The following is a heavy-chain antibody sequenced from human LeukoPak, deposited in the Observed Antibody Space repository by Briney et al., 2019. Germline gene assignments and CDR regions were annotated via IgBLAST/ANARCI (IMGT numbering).Heavy chain of an antibody. J-gene: IGHJ4*02. Sequence: GGSLRLSCAASGFTSSSYWMHWVRQVPGKGLVWVSRINNDGSITNYADSVKGRFTISRDNAKNTLYLQMNSLRAEDTAVYYCARESLGANDYWGQGTLVTVSS. D-gene: IGHD1-26*01. CDR1: GFTSSSYW. CDR2: INNDGSIT. V-gene: IGHV3-74*01. CDR3: ARESLGANDY.